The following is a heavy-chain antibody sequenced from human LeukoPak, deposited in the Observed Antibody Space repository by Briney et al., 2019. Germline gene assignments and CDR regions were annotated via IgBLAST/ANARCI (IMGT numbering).Heavy chain of an antibody. Sequence: GGSLRLSCAASGFTFSGYAMSWVRQAPGKGLEWVSDISGAGDSTYYVDSVKGRFTISRDNSKTTVYLQLNSLRAEDTALYYCAKGRLVPAAPLDYWGQGTLVTVSS. CDR3: AKGRLVPAAPLDY. CDR1: GFTFSGYA. D-gene: IGHD2-2*01. J-gene: IGHJ4*02. V-gene: IGHV3-23*01. CDR2: ISGAGDST.